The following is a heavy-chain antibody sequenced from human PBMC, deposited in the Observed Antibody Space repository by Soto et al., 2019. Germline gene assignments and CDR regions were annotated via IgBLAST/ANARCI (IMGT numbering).Heavy chain of an antibody. D-gene: IGHD2-15*01. CDR2: ITADGGT. V-gene: IGHV3-23*01. Sequence: EVQVLESGGGLVQPGGSLRLSCEGSGFTVSSHAMTWIRQAPGKGPEWVSTITADGGTYYADSVKGRFAMSRDTSESTRYLQMNSLGAEDTAGFYDEPDVSCSGGSCQYDDFAIRGQGTMVTVSS. CDR3: EPDVSCSGGSCQYDDFAI. J-gene: IGHJ3*02. CDR1: GFTVSSHA.